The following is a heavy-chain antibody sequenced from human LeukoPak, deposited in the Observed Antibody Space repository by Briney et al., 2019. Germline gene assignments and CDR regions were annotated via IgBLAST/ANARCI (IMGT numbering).Heavy chain of an antibody. CDR1: GYTFTDYY. Sequence: ASVKVSCKASGYTFTDYYMNWVRQAPGQGLEWMGWISAYNGNTNYAQKLQGRVTMTTDTSTSTAYMELRSLRSDDTAVYYCARGSYEQWPPYDYWGQGTLVTVSS. CDR3: ARGSYEQWPPYDY. CDR2: ISAYNGNT. V-gene: IGHV1-18*04. D-gene: IGHD6-19*01. J-gene: IGHJ4*02.